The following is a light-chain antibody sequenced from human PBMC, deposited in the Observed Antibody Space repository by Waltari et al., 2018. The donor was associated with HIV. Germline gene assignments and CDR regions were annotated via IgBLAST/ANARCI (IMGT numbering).Light chain of an antibody. CDR1: SSNIGSYT. J-gene: IGLJ2*01. CDR2: ANH. V-gene: IGLV1-44*01. Sequence: QSELTQPPSASGTPGQRVTISCSGSSSNIGSYTVNWYQQLPGTAPKLLIYANHQRPSGVPDRFSGSQSDPSASRAIVGLQSEDEADYYCATWDASLSGPVFGGGTKLTVL. CDR3: ATWDASLSGPV.